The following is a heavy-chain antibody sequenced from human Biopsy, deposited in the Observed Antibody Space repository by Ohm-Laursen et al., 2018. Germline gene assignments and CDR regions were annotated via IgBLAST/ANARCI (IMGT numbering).Heavy chain of an antibody. CDR2: ISDSGST. CDR1: GGSISSDY. V-gene: IGHV4-59*08. J-gene: IGHJ4*02. CDR3: ARRGSGGRSFDH. D-gene: IGHD2-15*01. Sequence: SETLSLTCAVSGGSISSDYWSWIRQTPGKGLEWIGDISDSGSTNYKPSLKSRVIISVDTSKNQFSLNLSSVTAADTAVYYCARRGSGGRSFDHWGQGALVSVSS.